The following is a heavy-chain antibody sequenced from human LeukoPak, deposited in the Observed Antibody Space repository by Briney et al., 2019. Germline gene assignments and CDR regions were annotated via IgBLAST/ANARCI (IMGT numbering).Heavy chain of an antibody. CDR2: INPNSGGT. J-gene: IGHJ5*02. CDR3: AREGQRYDYVWGSQNYNWFDP. V-gene: IGHV1-2*02. Sequence: APVKVSCKASGYTFTGYYMHWVRQAPGQGLEWMGWINPNSGGTNYAQKFQGRVTMTRDTSISTAYMELSRLRSDDTAVYYCAREGQRYDYVWGSQNYNWFDPWGQGTLVTVSS. CDR1: GYTFTGYY. D-gene: IGHD3-16*01.